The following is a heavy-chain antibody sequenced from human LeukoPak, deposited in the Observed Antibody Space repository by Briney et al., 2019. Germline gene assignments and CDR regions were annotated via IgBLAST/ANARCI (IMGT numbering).Heavy chain of an antibody. CDR3: ARLGRGSYFSY. V-gene: IGHV4-34*01. CDR2: INHSGST. CDR1: GGSFSGYY. D-gene: IGHD1-26*01. Sequence: SETLSLTCAVYGGSFSGYYWSWIRQPPGKGLEWIGEINHSGSTNYNPSLKGRVTISVDTSKNQFSLKLSSVTAADTAVYYCARLGRGSYFSYWGQGTLVTVSS. J-gene: IGHJ4*02.